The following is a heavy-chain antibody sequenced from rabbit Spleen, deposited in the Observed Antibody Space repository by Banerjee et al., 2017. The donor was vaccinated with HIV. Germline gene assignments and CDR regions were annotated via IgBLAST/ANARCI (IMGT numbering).Heavy chain of an antibody. D-gene: IGHD1-1*01. CDR1: GFTISSSYW. CDR3: ARADTA. V-gene: IGHV1S45*01. CDR2: IYGGSGST. J-gene: IGHJ6*02. Sequence: QEQLEESGGDLVKPEGSLTLTCTASGFTISSSYWLCWVRQAPGKGPEWIACIYGGSGSTYYASWAKGRFTITRSTSLNTVSLQMTSLTAADTATYFCARADTAWGPGTLVTVS.